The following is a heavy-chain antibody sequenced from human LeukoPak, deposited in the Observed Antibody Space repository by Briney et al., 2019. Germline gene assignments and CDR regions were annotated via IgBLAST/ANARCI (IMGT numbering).Heavy chain of an antibody. CDR3: ARDSSGYYYGRGAFDI. Sequence: SETLSLTCAVYGGSFSGYYWSWIRQPPGKGLEWIGEINHSGSTNYNPSLKSRVTISVDTSKNQFSLKLSSVTAADTAVYYCARDSSGYYYGRGAFDIWGQGTMVTVSS. J-gene: IGHJ3*02. CDR2: INHSGST. V-gene: IGHV4-34*01. CDR1: GGSFSGYY. D-gene: IGHD3-22*01.